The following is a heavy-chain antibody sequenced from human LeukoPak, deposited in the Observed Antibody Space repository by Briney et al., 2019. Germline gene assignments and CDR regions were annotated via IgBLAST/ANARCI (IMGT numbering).Heavy chain of an antibody. D-gene: IGHD6-13*01. V-gene: IGHV7-4-1*02. CDR1: GYTFTSYA. CDR3: ARGSGIAAPEAFDI. CDR2: INTNTGNP. J-gene: IGHJ3*02. Sequence: ASVKVSCKASGYTFTSYAMNWVRQAPGQGLEWMGWINTNTGNPTYAQGFTGRFVFSLDTSVSTAYLQISSLKAEDTAVYYCARGSGIAAPEAFDIWGQGTMVTVSS.